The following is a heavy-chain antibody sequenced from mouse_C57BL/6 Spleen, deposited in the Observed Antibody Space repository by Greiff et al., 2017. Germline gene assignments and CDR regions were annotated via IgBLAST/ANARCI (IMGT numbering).Heavy chain of an antibody. CDR2: LYPGSGST. J-gene: IGHJ3*01. CDR1: GYTFTSYW. D-gene: IGHD2-3*01. CDR3: ARWGGYYSWFAY. V-gene: IGHV1-55*01. Sequence: VKLMESGAELVKPGASVKMSCKASGYTFTSYWITWVKQRPGQGLEWIGDLYPGSGSTNYNEKFKSKATLTVDTSSSTAYMQLSSLTSEDSAVYYCARWGGYYSWFAYWGQGTLVTVSA.